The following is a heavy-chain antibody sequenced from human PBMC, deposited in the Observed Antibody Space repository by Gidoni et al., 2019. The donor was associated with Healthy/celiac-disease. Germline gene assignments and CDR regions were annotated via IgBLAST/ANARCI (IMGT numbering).Heavy chain of an antibody. CDR1: AGPISRSNW. CDR2: IYHSGST. V-gene: IGHV4-4*02. CDR3: ARDRSRITMVRGATRDAFDI. D-gene: IGHD3-10*01. Sequence: QVQLQESGPGLVTPSGTLSLTCPVSAGPISRSNWWRWVRQPPGKGLEWIGEIYHSGSTNYNPSLKSRVTISVDKSKNQFSLKLSSVTAADTAVYYCARDRSRITMVRGATRDAFDIWGQGTMVTVSS. J-gene: IGHJ3*02.